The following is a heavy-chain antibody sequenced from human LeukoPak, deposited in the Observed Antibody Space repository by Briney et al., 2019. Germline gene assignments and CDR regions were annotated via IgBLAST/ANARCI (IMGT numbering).Heavy chain of an antibody. Sequence: GGSLRLSCAASGFTFSDYYMSWIRQAPGKGLEWVSYISKTASDIYYGDSVKGRFTTSRDNAKNSLYLQMNSLRAEDTAVYYCAKLWFGELLDYFDYWGQGTLVTVSS. CDR1: GFTFSDYY. V-gene: IGHV3-11*01. CDR2: ISKTASDI. D-gene: IGHD3-10*01. CDR3: AKLWFGELLDYFDY. J-gene: IGHJ4*02.